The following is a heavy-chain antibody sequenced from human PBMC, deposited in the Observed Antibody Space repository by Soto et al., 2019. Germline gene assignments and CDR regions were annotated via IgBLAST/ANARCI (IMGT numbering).Heavy chain of an antibody. D-gene: IGHD3-3*01. CDR3: ARGVDSWSGYLF. J-gene: IGHJ4*02. Sequence: SETLSLTCALYGGSFDCYYWSWIRQSPGKGLEWIGEIHHSGSTKYNPSLKSRVSLSVDTSTKQFSLKMTSMTAADRGVYYCARGVDSWSGYLFWGQGTPVTVSS. V-gene: IGHV4-34*01. CDR1: GGSFDCYY. CDR2: IHHSGST.